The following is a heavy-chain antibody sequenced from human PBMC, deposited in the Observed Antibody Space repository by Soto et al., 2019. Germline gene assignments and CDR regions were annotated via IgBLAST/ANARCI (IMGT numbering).Heavy chain of an antibody. J-gene: IGHJ4*02. CDR3: GERKWVGGGEFFFDY. Sequence: EVQLVESGGGLVQPGGSLRLSCAASGFTFSRFWMTWVRQAPGKGLEWVANIKEDGSEKYYVDSVKGRFTISRDNAKNPLVSQIDSPGGGEPAGYFWGERKWVGGGEFFFDYWGQGTLVTVSS. CDR1: GFTFSRFW. D-gene: IGHD3-16*01. CDR2: IKEDGSEK. V-gene: IGHV3-7*05.